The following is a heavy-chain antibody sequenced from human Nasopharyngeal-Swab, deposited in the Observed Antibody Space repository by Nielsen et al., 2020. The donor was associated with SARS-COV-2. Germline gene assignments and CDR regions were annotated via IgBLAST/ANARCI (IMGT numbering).Heavy chain of an antibody. CDR1: GFTFSSYS. Sequence: GESLKISCAASGFTFSSYSMNWVRQAPGMGLEWVSVIGAGGNTIYADSVKGRFTISRDSSTNTLYLQMNNVRAEDTAVYYCARDLGGGYCTTTNCPGSWGQGTLVTVSS. D-gene: IGHD2-2*01. CDR3: ARDLGGGYCTTTNCPGS. J-gene: IGHJ1*01. V-gene: IGHV3-53*01. CDR2: IGAGGNT.